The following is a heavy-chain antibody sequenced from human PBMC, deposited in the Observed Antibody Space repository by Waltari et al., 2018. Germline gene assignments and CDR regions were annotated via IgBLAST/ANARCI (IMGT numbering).Heavy chain of an antibody. CDR3: AREVYTGTXEQGGFDX. J-gene: IGHJ3*02. V-gene: IGHV4-61*08. CDR2: NNYTGST. CDR1: XGSVNXGGFY. Sequence: QVQLQESGPGXVKPSETLSLXCPVSXGSVNXGGFYXSXIRQPPVKGLEGIGYNNYTGSTNSNASLKSRVXISLXKXKKQXXLKXSAVTAAXXXVDXXAREVYTGTXEQGGFDXXGQGTMVTVSS. D-gene: IGHD1-26*01.